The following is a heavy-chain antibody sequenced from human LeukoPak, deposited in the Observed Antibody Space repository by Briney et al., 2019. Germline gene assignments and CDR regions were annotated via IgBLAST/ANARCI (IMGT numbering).Heavy chain of an antibody. J-gene: IGHJ4*02. V-gene: IGHV4-39*01. Sequence: SETLSLTCTVSGASISRSTYYWGWIRQPPGKGLEWIGTIYYSGSTYYNPSLKSRVTISVDTSKNQFSLKVTSVTAADTAVYYCARTLSATIFNFDHWGQGTLVTVTS. D-gene: IGHD5-12*01. CDR2: IYYSGST. CDR3: ARTLSATIFNFDH. CDR1: GASISRSTYY.